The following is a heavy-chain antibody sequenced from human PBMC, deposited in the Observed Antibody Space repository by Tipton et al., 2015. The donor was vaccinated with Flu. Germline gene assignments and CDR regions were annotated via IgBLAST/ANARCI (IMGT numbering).Heavy chain of an antibody. J-gene: IGHJ4*02. V-gene: IGHV3-43*01. CDR2: ITWDGSTT. CDR1: GFTFDDYT. Sequence: QLVQSGGVVVQPGGSLRLSCAASGFTFDDYTMFWVRQAPGKGLEWISLITWDGSTTYYADSVKGRFTISRDNGKNSLYLQMNGLRTEDTALYYCAKERGGNSGIDYWGQGTLVTVSS. CDR3: AKERGGNSGIDY. D-gene: IGHD4-23*01.